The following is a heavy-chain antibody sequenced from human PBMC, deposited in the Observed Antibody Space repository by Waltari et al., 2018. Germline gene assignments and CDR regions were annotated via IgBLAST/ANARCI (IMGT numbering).Heavy chain of an antibody. V-gene: IGHV1-69*12. D-gene: IGHD3-16*02. J-gene: IGHJ4*02. CDR3: AREDYVWGGYRPNREGDDY. Sequence: QVQLVQSGAEVKKPGSSVKVSCKASGGTFSSYAISWVRQAPGQGLEWMGGIIPIFGTANYAQKFQGRVTITADESTSTAYMELSSLRSEDTAVYYCAREDYVWGGYRPNREGDDYWGQGTLVTVSS. CDR2: IIPIFGTA. CDR1: GGTFSSYA.